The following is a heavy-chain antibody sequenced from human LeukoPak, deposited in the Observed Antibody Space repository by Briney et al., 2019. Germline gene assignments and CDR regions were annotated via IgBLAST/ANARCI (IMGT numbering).Heavy chain of an antibody. Sequence: SETLPLTSTVSGGSISSSSYYWGWIRQPPGKGLEWIGSIYYSGSTYYNPSLKSRVTISVDTSKNQFSLKLSSVTAADTAVYYCAREHRERIQLWSFVYWGQGTLVTVSS. CDR3: AREHRERIQLWSFVY. CDR2: IYYSGST. D-gene: IGHD5-18*01. V-gene: IGHV4-39*02. CDR1: GGSISSSSYY. J-gene: IGHJ4*02.